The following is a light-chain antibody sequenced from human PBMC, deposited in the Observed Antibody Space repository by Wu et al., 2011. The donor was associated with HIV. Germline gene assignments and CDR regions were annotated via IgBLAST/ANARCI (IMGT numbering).Light chain of an antibody. CDR3: QQRSNWPWT. CDR1: QSVSSY. Sequence: EIVLTQSPATLSLSPGERATLSCWATQSVSSYLAWYQHKPGQPPRLLIFDASNRATGIPARFSGSGSGTDFTLTISSLEPEDFAVYYCQQRSNWPWTFGQGTKVEIK. V-gene: IGKV3-11*01. J-gene: IGKJ1*01. CDR2: DAS.